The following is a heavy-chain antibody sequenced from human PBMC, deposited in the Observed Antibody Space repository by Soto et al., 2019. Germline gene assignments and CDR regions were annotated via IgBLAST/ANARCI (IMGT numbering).Heavy chain of an antibody. CDR1: DGYISSSGYY. D-gene: IGHD6-19*01. CDR2: VYYSGST. V-gene: IGHV4-39*07. CDR3: ARTGRYSSGWFDY. J-gene: IGHJ5*01. Sequence: SQTLCLTSTVADGYISSSGYYWGWNQQPPGKGLEWIGCVYYSGSTNYNPSLKSRVTISVDTSKNQFSLKLSSVTAADTAVYYCARTGRYSSGWFDYWGQGTLVTVSS.